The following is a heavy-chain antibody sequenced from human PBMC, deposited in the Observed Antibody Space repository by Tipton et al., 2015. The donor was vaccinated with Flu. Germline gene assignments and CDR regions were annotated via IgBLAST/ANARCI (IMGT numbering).Heavy chain of an antibody. CDR1: GGSISRYY. CDR2: IFYSGST. CDR3: ARAGYTPADAFDI. J-gene: IGHJ3*02. V-gene: IGHV4-59*01. D-gene: IGHD5-12*01. Sequence: TLSLTCTVSGGSISRYYWSWIRQPPGKGLEWIGYIFYSGSTNYNPSLKSRVTISVDTSKNQFSLKLSSVTAADTAVYYCARAGYTPADAFDIWGQGTMVTVSS.